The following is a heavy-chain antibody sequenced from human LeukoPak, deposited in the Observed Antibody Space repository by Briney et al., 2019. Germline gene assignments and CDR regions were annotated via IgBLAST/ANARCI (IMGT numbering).Heavy chain of an antibody. Sequence: GGSLRLSCAASGFTFSNYEMNWVRQAPGKGLEWVSFISSSGNTIYYADSVKGRFTISRDNAKNSLYLQMNSLRAEDTAVYYCAELGITMIGGVWGKGTTVTISS. CDR3: AELGITMIGGV. J-gene: IGHJ6*04. V-gene: IGHV3-48*03. CDR2: ISSSGNTI. D-gene: IGHD3-10*02. CDR1: GFTFSNYE.